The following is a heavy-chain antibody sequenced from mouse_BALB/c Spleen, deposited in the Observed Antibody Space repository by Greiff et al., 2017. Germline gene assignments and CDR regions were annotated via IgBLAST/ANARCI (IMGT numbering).Heavy chain of an antibody. D-gene: IGHD2-14*01. Sequence: EVKLQESGGDLVKPGGSLKLSCAASGFTFSSYGMSWVRQTPDKRLEWVATISSGGSYTYYPDSVKGRFTISRDNAKNTLYLQMSSLKSEDTAMYYCARQNYGYDGYAMDYWGQGTSVTVSS. J-gene: IGHJ4*01. CDR2: ISSGGSYT. V-gene: IGHV5-6*01. CDR3: ARQNYGYDGYAMDY. CDR1: GFTFSSYG.